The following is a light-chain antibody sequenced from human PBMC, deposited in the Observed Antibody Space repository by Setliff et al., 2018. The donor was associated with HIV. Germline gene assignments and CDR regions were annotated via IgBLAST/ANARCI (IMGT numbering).Light chain of an antibody. J-gene: IGLJ1*01. CDR1: SSDVGGYDY. CDR3: SSYTSISTYV. Sequence: SSLAPPASVSGSPGQSIAISCTGTSSDVGGYDYVSWFQQHPGKAPKRMIYDVSKRPSGVSNRFSGSKSDNTASLTISGLQAEDEADYFCSSYTSISTYVFGTGTKVTVL. CDR2: DVS. V-gene: IGLV2-14*01.